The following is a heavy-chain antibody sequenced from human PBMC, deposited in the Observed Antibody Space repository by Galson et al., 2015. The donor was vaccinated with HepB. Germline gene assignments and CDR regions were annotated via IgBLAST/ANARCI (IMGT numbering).Heavy chain of an antibody. V-gene: IGHV3-30-3*01. CDR1: GFTFSSYA. CDR2: ISYDGSNK. CDR3: ARGLVVVTTDY. J-gene: IGHJ4*02. D-gene: IGHD3-22*01. Sequence: SLRLSCAASGFTFSSYAMHWVRQAPGKGLEWVAVISYDGSNKYYADSVKGRFTISRDNSKNTLYLQMNSLRAEDTAVYYCARGLVVVTTDYWGQGTLVTVSS.